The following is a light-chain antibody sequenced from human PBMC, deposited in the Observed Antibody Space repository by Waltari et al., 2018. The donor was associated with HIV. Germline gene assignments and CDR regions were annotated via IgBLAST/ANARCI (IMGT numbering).Light chain of an antibody. V-gene: IGKV1-12*01. CDR1: QDISSW. Sequence: DIQMTQSPSSVSASIGDRVTITCRASQDISSWVAWYQQKPGKAPKLLIHGASNLQTGVPSRFSGSGSGTDFTLTISSLQPEDFATYFCQHINNFPFTFGPGTKLDIK. J-gene: IGKJ3*01. CDR2: GAS. CDR3: QHINNFPFT.